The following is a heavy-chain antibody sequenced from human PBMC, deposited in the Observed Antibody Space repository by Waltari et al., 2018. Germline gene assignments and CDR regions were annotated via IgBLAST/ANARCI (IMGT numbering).Heavy chain of an antibody. CDR2: IKQDGSEK. Sequence: LQLQESGPGLVKPSETLSLTCTVSGGSISSSSYYWGWIRQPPGKGLEWVANIKQDGSEKYYVDSVKGRLTISRDNAKNSLYLQMNSLRAEDTAVYDCARGREVGAMDGMDVWGQGTTVTVSS. CDR1: GGSISSSSYY. D-gene: IGHD1-26*01. V-gene: IGHV3-7*01. CDR3: ARGREVGAMDGMDV. J-gene: IGHJ6*02.